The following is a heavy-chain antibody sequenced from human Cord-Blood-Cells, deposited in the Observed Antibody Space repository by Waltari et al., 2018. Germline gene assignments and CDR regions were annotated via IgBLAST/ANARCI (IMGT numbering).Heavy chain of an antibody. CDR1: GFTFSSYA. J-gene: IGHJ4*02. Sequence: QVQLVESGGGVVQPGRSLRPSWAAPGFTFSSYAMHWVRQAPGKGLEWVAVISYDGSNKYYADSVKGRFTISRDNSKNTLYLQMNSLRAEDTAVYYCAREMAAGPIDYWGQGTLVTVSS. V-gene: IGHV3-30-3*01. D-gene: IGHD6-13*01. CDR3: AREMAAGPIDY. CDR2: ISYDGSNK.